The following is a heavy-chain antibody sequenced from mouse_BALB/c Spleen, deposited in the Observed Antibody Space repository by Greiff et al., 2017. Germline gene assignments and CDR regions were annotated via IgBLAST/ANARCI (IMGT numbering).Heavy chain of an antibody. CDR2: IRNKANGYTT. D-gene: IGHD1-2*01. CDR1: GFTFTDYY. Sequence: EVMLVESGGGLVQPGGSLRLSCATSGFTFTDYYMSWVRQPPGKALEWLGFIRNKANGYTTEYSASVKDRFTISRDNSQSILYLQMNTLKAEDSATYYCAKDTAYYFDYWGQGTTLTGSS. V-gene: IGHV7-3*02. J-gene: IGHJ2*01. CDR3: AKDTAYYFDY.